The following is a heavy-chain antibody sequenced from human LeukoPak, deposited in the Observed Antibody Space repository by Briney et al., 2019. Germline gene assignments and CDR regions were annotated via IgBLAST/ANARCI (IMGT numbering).Heavy chain of an antibody. D-gene: IGHD3-9*01. J-gene: IGHJ4*02. CDR2: INHSGST. V-gene: IGHV4-34*01. CDR1: GGSFSGYY. CDR3: ARYDILTGSDY. Sequence: PSETLSLTCAVYGGSFSGYYWSWIRQPPGKGLEWIGEINHSGSTNYNPSLKSRITISVDTSKNQFSLKLSSVTAADTAVYYCARYDILTGSDYWGQGTLVTVSS.